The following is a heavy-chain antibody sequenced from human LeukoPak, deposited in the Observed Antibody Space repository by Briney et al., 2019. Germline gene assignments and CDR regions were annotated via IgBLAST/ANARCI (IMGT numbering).Heavy chain of an antibody. CDR2: IYSGGST. CDR1: GFTVSSNY. D-gene: IGHD2-2*02. J-gene: IGHJ4*02. V-gene: IGHV3-53*01. Sequence: SGGSLRLSCAATGFTVSSNYMSWVRQAPGKGLEWVSVIYSGGSTYYADSVKGRFTISRDNAKNSLYLQMNSLRAEDTAVYYCARVVRYCSSNSCYNFDYWGQGTLVTVSS. CDR3: ARVVRYCSSNSCYNFDY.